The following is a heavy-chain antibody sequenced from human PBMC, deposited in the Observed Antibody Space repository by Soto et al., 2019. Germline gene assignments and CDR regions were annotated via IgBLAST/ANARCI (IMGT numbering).Heavy chain of an antibody. CDR1: GFTFSNYA. D-gene: IGHD3-10*01. V-gene: IGHV3-23*01. CDR2: ISGSGGHT. J-gene: IGHJ3*02. CDR3: AKGPGEYYGSGVWGGGHHDAFDI. Sequence: EVQLLESGGGLVQPGGSLRLSCAASGFTFSNYAMSWVRQAPGKGLEWVSAISGSGGHTYYPDSVKGRFTISRDNSKNTLYLQRNSLRAEDTAVYYCAKGPGEYYGSGVWGGGHHDAFDIWGQGTMVTVSS.